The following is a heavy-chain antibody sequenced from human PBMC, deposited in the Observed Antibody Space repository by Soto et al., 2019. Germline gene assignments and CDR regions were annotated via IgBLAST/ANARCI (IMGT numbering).Heavy chain of an antibody. V-gene: IGHV1-18*01. Sequence: QVQLVQSGAEVKKPGASVKVSCKASGYTFTSYGISWVRQAPGQGLEWMGWISAYNGNTNYAQKLQGRVTMTTNTTTSGGYMELRGMRADDTAVYYGARRVLLWFGESAVGGDYYGWHVWGQGTTVAVSS. D-gene: IGHD3-10*01. CDR2: ISAYNGNT. J-gene: IGHJ6*02. CDR3: ARRVLLWFGESAVGGDYYGWHV. CDR1: GYTFTSYG.